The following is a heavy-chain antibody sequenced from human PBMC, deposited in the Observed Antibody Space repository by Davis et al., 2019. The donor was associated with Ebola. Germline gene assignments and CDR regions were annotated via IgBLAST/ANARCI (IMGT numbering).Heavy chain of an antibody. CDR3: ARRIADPGYYYYGMDV. CDR1: GGTFSSYA. D-gene: IGHD6-6*01. CDR2: IIPIFGTA. J-gene: IGHJ6*02. Sequence: AASVKVSCKASGGTFSSYAISWVRQAPGQGLEWMGGIIPIFGTANYAQKFQGRVTMTRDTSTSTVYMELSSLRSEDTAVYYCARRIADPGYYYYGMDVWGQGTTVTVSS. V-gene: IGHV1-69*05.